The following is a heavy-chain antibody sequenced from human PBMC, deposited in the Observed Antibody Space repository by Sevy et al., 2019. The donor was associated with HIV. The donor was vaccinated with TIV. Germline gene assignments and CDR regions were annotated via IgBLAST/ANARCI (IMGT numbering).Heavy chain of an antibody. D-gene: IGHD4-17*01. Sequence: GGSLRLSCTASGFPFSSYEMNWVRQAPWKGLEWVSYITNSGTTKYYSDSVRGRFTISRDNARNSLHLQMNSLRAEDTAVYYCARDLPPSATTVAHFDCWGQGTLVTVSS. CDR2: ITNSGTTK. CDR1: GFPFSSYE. J-gene: IGHJ4*02. CDR3: ARDLPPSATTVAHFDC. V-gene: IGHV3-48*03.